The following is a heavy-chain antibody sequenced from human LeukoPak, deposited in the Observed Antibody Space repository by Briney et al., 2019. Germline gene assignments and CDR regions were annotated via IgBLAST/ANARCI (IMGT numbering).Heavy chain of an antibody. Sequence: SVKVSCKASGGTFSSYAISWVRQAPGQGLEWMGRIIPIFGTANYAQKFLGRVTITTDESTSTAYMELSSLRSEDTAVYYCARGGYPTDDAFDIWGQGTMVTVSS. V-gene: IGHV1-69*05. J-gene: IGHJ3*02. CDR3: ARGGYPTDDAFDI. CDR2: IIPIFGTA. CDR1: GGTFSSYA. D-gene: IGHD3-22*01.